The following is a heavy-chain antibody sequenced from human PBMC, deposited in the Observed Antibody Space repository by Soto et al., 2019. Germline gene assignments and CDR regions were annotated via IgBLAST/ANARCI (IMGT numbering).Heavy chain of an antibody. Sequence: QVQLVESGGGAVQPGSPLRLSCAASGFTFSNYAMHWVRQAPGKGLEWVAVISYDEINKYYADSVKGRFTISRDNSNNTLSLKMNTLRAEDTAVYYCATLLLVGSFDIWGQGTMVTVSS. CDR2: ISYDEINK. CDR1: GFTFSNYA. D-gene: IGHD1-26*01. J-gene: IGHJ3*02. V-gene: IGHV3-30-3*01. CDR3: ATLLLVGSFDI.